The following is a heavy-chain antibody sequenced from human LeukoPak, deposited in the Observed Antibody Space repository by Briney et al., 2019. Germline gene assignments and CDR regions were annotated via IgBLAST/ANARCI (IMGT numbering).Heavy chain of an antibody. J-gene: IGHJ4*02. CDR3: ARITIFGSTPDY. V-gene: IGHV4-38-2*02. Sequence: PSETLSLTCTVSGYSISSGYYWGWIRQPPGKRLEWIGSIYHSGSTYYNPSLKSRVTISVDTSKNQFSLKLSSVTAADTAVYYCARITIFGSTPDYWGQGTLVTVSS. CDR2: IYHSGST. CDR1: GYSISSGYY. D-gene: IGHD3-3*01.